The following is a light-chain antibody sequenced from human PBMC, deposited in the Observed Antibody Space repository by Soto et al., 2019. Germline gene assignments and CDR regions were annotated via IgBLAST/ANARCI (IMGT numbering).Light chain of an antibody. CDR3: QQRLNWPLT. V-gene: IGKV3-11*01. CDR2: DAS. J-gene: IGKJ4*01. Sequence: EIVLTQSPATLSLSPGERATLSCRASQSVSSFFVWYQQKRGQAPRLLIYDASKRATGIPARFSGSGSGTDFTLTISSLEPEDFAVYYCQQRLNWPLTFDGGTTVEIK. CDR1: QSVSSF.